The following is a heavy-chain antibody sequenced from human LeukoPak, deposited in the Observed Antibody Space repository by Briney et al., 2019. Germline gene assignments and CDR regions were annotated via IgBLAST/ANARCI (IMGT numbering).Heavy chain of an antibody. V-gene: IGHV4-39*01. D-gene: IGHD1-26*01. J-gene: IGHJ4*02. CDR3: ARGSGSYPFDY. Sequence: SETLSLTCTVSGGSISSSSYYWGWIRQPPGKGLEWIGSIYYSGSTYYNPSLKSRVTISVDTSKNQFSLKLSSATAADTAVYYCARGSGSYPFDYWGQGTLVTVSS. CDR1: GGSISSSSYY. CDR2: IYYSGST.